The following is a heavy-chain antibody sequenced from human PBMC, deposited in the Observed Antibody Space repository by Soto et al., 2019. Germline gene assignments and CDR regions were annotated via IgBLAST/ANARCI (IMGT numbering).Heavy chain of an antibody. J-gene: IGHJ6*02. V-gene: IGHV2-5*08. D-gene: IGHD2-21*02. CDR2: IYWDDDK. Sequence: TLSLTCTVSGGSISSGDYYRSWIRQPPGKALEWLALIYWDDDKRYSPSLRSRLTITKDTSKNQVVLTMTNMDPVDTATYYCIQSRCGGDSLQSHPSYYYYGMDVWGQGTTVTVSS. CDR3: IQSRCGGDSLQSHPSYYYYGMDV. CDR1: GGSISSGDYY.